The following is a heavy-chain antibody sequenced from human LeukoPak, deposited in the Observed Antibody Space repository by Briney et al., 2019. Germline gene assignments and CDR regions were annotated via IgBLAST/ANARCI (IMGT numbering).Heavy chain of an antibody. CDR2: IQSDGSYK. V-gene: IGHV3-33*08. CDR1: GFTFSHYG. D-gene: IGHD3-3*02. CDR3: ARDVDTSNHMSIFDP. J-gene: IGHJ5*02. Sequence: GGSLRLSCAASGFTFSHYGMHWVRQGPGKGLEWVAGIQSDGSYKYYEDSLKGRFTISRDNFKNILYLQMNSLRAEDTAVYSCARDVDTSNHMSIFDPWGQGTLVTVSS.